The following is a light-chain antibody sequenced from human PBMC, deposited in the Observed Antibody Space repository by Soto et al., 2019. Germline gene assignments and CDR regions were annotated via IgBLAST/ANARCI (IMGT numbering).Light chain of an antibody. CDR3: QQRGHWLS. V-gene: IGKV3-11*01. J-gene: IGKJ4*01. Sequence: EVELTQSPATLSLSPGERAVLSCRASQSVGSNVVWYQQKSGQAPRLLIYDASNRVSGIPARFSGSGSGTDFTLIISSLESEYFAVYYCQQRGHWLSFGGGTKVE. CDR1: QSVGSN. CDR2: DAS.